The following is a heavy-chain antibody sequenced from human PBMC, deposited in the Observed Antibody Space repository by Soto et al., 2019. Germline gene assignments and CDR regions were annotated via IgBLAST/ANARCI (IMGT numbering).Heavy chain of an antibody. J-gene: IGHJ3*02. D-gene: IGHD3-9*01. Sequence: ASVKVSCKASGFTFTSSAVQWVRQARGQRLEWIRWTVVGSGNTNYAQKFQERVTITRDMSTSTAYMELSSLRSEGTAVYYCAAAYYDILTGYPWVPDAFDIWGQGTMVTV. V-gene: IGHV1-58*01. CDR3: AAAYYDILTGYPWVPDAFDI. CDR1: GFTFTSSA. CDR2: TVVGSGNT.